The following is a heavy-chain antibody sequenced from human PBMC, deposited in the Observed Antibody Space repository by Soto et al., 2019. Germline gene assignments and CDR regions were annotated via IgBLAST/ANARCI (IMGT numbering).Heavy chain of an antibody. D-gene: IGHD2-2*01. Sequence: QVQLVQSGAEVKKPGSSVKVSCKVSGGTFSSHSINWVRQAPGQGPEWMGGIIPIFGTENYAQKFQGIVTINADESTSTTYMELSSLTSEDTALYYCSTYVYCSTTRCYYYYGLDVWGQGTTVIVSS. CDR1: GGTFSSHS. V-gene: IGHV1-69*01. CDR2: IIPIFGTE. CDR3: STYVYCSTTRCYYYYGLDV. J-gene: IGHJ6*02.